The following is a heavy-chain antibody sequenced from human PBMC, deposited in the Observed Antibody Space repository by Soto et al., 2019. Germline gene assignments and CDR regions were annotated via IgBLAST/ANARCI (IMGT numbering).Heavy chain of an antibody. D-gene: IGHD4-17*01. CDR3: ARGPNGDYGFDY. Sequence: PXETLSLACTVAGCSISSYSLGWDRQPPRKGLEWIGYICCNGSTKYNPPLKSRVTISVDTSKNQFSLKLGSVTAADTAGYDSARGPNGDYGFDYWGQGNLVTVSS. CDR1: GCSISSYS. V-gene: IGHV4-59*01. J-gene: IGHJ4*02. CDR2: ICCNGST.